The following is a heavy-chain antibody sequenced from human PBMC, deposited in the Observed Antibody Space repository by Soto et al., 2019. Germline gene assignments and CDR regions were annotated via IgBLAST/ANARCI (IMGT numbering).Heavy chain of an antibody. J-gene: IGHJ1*01. CDR1: GFTFSSYG. V-gene: IGHV3-30*18. CDR3: AKGQVTVVTPGYFHH. Sequence: QVQLVESGGGVVQPGRSLRLSGAASGFTFSSYGMHWVRQAPGKGLEWVAVISYDGSNKYYADSVKGRFTISRDNSKNTLYLQMNSLRAEDTAVYYCAKGQVTVVTPGYFHHWGQGTLVTVSS. CDR2: ISYDGSNK. D-gene: IGHD2-21*02.